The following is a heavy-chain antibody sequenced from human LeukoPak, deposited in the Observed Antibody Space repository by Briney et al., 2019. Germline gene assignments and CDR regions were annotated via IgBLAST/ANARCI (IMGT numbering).Heavy chain of an antibody. D-gene: IGHD5/OR15-5a*01. CDR3: ASDLRVVSSGYFDL. CDR2: IIPIFGTA. CDR1: GGTFSSYA. V-gene: IGHV1-69*13. J-gene: IGHJ2*01. Sequence: GASVKVSCKASGGTFSSYAISWVRQAPGQGLERMGGIIPIFGTANYAQKFQGRVTITADESTSTAYMELSSLRSEDTAVYYCASDLRVVSSGYFDLWGRGTLVTVSS.